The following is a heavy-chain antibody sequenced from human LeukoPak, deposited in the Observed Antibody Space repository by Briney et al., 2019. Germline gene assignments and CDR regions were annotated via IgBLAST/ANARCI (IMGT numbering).Heavy chain of an antibody. CDR2: INSDGSST. Sequence: GGFLRLSCAASGFTFSSYWMHWVRQAPGKGLVWVSRINSDGSSTSYADSVKGRFSISRDNAKNTLYLQMNSLRAEDTAVYYCASERRYSSGWYWGQGTLVTVSS. J-gene: IGHJ4*02. CDR3: ASERRYSSGWY. CDR1: GFTFSSYW. D-gene: IGHD6-19*01. V-gene: IGHV3-74*01.